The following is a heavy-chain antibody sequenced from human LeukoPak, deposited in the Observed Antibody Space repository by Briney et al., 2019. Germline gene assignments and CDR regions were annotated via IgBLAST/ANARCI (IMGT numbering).Heavy chain of an antibody. CDR2: IYYTGST. Sequence: SETLSLTCTVSGGSISSGGYFWTWIRQHPGKGLEWIGHIYYTGSTYYNPSLKRRVTISVDTSKNQFSLKLSSVTAADTAVYYCASIYDSSGFYPYWGQGTLVTVSS. D-gene: IGHD3-22*01. V-gene: IGHV4-31*03. CDR3: ASIYDSSGFYPY. CDR1: GGSISSGGYF. J-gene: IGHJ4*02.